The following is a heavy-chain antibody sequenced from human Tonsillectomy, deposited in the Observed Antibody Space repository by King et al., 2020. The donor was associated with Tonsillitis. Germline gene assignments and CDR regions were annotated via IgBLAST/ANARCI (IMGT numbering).Heavy chain of an antibody. V-gene: IGHV3-7*03. CDR2: IKQDGSEK. J-gene: IGHJ2*01. CDR3: AGDGGIGAGYCSSTSCYGYFDL. D-gene: IGHD2-2*01. Sequence: VQLVESGGGLVQPGGSLRLSCAASGFTFSSYWMSWVRQAPGKGLEWVANIKQDGSEKYYVDSVKGRFTISRDNAKNSLYLQLISLRAEDTAVYYCAGDGGIGAGYCSSTSCYGYFDLWGRGTLVTVSS. CDR1: GFTFSSYW.